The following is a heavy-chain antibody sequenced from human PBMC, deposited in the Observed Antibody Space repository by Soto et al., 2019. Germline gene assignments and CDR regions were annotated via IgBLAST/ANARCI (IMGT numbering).Heavy chain of an antibody. CDR3: ARYRISGSWSKFDY. CDR1: GLTISSASYY. J-gene: IGHJ4*02. D-gene: IGHD6-13*01. CDR2: IYYNGST. Sequence: QVLLQESGPGLMKPSQTLSLTCTVSGLTISSASYYWSWIRQHPGKGLEWVGNIYYNGSTYYSPSPKGRVTLWVDTSKNQFSLGLAPVTAADTAVYYCARYRISGSWSKFDYWGQGTLVTVSS. V-gene: IGHV4-31*03.